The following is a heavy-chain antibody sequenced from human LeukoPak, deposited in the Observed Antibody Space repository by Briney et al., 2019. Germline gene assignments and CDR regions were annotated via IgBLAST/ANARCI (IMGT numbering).Heavy chain of an antibody. CDR2: INPNSGGT. CDR3: ATVTYSSGWYGWFDP. CDR1: GYTFTGYY. J-gene: IGHJ5*02. D-gene: IGHD6-19*01. V-gene: IGHV1-2*02. Sequence: GASVKVSCKASGYTFTGYYMHWVRQAPGQGLEWMGWINPNSGGTNYAQKFQGRVTMTRDTSISTAYMELSSLRSEDTAVYYCATVTYSSGWYGWFDPWGQGTLVTVSS.